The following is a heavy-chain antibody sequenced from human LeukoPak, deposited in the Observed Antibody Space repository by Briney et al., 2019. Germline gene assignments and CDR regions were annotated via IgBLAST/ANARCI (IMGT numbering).Heavy chain of an antibody. CDR3: ARGGSSWPFDY. J-gene: IGHJ4*02. CDR2: IYYTGST. V-gene: IGHV4-59*01. D-gene: IGHD6-13*01. CDR1: GGSFSGYY. Sequence: SETLSLTCAVYGGSFSGYYWSWIRQPPGKGLEWIGYIYYTGSTNYNPSLKSRVTMSVDTSKNQFSLNLKSVTPEDTAVYYCARGGSSWPFDYWGQGTLVTVSS.